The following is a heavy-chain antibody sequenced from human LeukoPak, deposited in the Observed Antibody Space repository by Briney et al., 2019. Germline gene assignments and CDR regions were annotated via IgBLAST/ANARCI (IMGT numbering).Heavy chain of an antibody. J-gene: IGHJ6*02. D-gene: IGHD5-18*01. Sequence: GGSLRLSCAASGFTFSSSWMHWVRQAPGKGLVWVSHINSDGSSTTYADSMKGRFTISRDNAKSTLYLQMNSLRAEDTAVYYCARSRYSYGYISYGMDVWGQGTTVTVS. CDR1: GFTFSSSW. CDR2: INSDGSST. V-gene: IGHV3-74*01. CDR3: ARSRYSYGYISYGMDV.